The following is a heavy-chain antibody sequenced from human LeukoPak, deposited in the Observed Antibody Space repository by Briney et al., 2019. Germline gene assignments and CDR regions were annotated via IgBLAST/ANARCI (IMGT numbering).Heavy chain of an antibody. J-gene: IGHJ4*02. D-gene: IGHD6-13*01. Sequence: GGSLRLSCAASGFTVSSNYMSWVRQAPGKGLERVSLIYSDGSTNYADSVKGRFTTSRDNAKNTPYLQMNSLRAEDTAVYYCASGRTSSSWYYFDYWGQGTLVTVSS. CDR1: GFTVSSNY. CDR2: IYSDGST. CDR3: ASGRTSSSWYYFDY. V-gene: IGHV3-53*01.